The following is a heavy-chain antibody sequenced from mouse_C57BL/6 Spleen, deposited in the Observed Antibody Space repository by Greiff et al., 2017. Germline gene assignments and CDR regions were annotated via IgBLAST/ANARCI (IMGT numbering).Heavy chain of an antibody. CDR2: IYPGDGDT. D-gene: IGHD1-1*01. CDR1: GYAFSSSW. Sequence: QVQLQQSGPELVKPGASVKISCKASGYAFSSSWMNWVKQRPGKGLEWIGRIYPGDGDTNYNGKFKGKATLTADKSSSTAYMQLSSLTSEDSAVXFCGGYGSSYGWYFDVWGTGTTVTVSS. J-gene: IGHJ1*03. V-gene: IGHV1-82*01. CDR3: GGYGSSYGWYFDV.